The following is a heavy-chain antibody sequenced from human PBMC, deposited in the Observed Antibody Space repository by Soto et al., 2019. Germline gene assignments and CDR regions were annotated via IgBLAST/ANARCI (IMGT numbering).Heavy chain of an antibody. Sequence: QVQLQESGPGLVKPSQTLSLTCTVSCGSISSGGYYWSWIRQHPGKGLEWIGYVYYSGSTYYNPSLKSRVTISVDTSKNQFSLKLSSVTAADKAVYYWARDPGGPKNMVRGGNGMDVWGQGTTVTVSS. CDR3: ARDPGGPKNMVRGGNGMDV. V-gene: IGHV4-31*03. J-gene: IGHJ6*02. CDR1: CGSISSGGYY. CDR2: VYYSGST. D-gene: IGHD3-10*01.